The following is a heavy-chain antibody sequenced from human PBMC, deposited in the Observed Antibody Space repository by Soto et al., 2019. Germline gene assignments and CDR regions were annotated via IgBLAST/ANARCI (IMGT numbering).Heavy chain of an antibody. CDR2: ISAYNGNT. J-gene: IGHJ6*02. V-gene: IGHV1-18*01. D-gene: IGHD1-26*01. Sequence: ASVKVSCKASGYTFTSYGISWVRQAPGQGLEWMGWISAYNGNTNYAQKLQGRVTMTTDTSTSTAYMELRSLRSDDTAVYYCARELGATYYYGMDVWGQGTTVTVSS. CDR3: ARELGATYYYGMDV. CDR1: GYTFTSYG.